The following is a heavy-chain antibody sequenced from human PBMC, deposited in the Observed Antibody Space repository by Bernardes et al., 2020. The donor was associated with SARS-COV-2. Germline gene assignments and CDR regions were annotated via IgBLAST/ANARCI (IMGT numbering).Heavy chain of an antibody. V-gene: IGHV3-30*18. J-gene: IGHJ6*02. Sequence: GGSLRLSCAASGFTFSSYGMHWVRQAPGKGLEWVAVISYDGSNKYYADSVKGRFTISRDNSKNTLYLQMNSLRAEDTAVYYCAKDGAVIPAAIDYYYYGMDVWGQGTTVTVSS. CDR3: AKDGAVIPAAIDYYYYGMDV. D-gene: IGHD2-2*02. CDR2: ISYDGSNK. CDR1: GFTFSSYG.